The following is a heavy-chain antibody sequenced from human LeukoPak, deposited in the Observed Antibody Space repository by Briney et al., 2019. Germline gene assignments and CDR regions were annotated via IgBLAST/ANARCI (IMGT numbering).Heavy chain of an antibody. CDR3: ARTVYYYDSSGPIFDY. V-gene: IGHV4-30-4*07. Sequence: PSETLSLTCAVSGGSISSGGYSWSWIRQPPGKGLEWIGYIYYSGSTYYNPSLKSRVTMSVDTSKNQFSLKLSSVTAADTAVYYCARTVYYYDSSGPIFDYWGQGTLVTVSS. J-gene: IGHJ4*02. CDR1: GGSISSGGYS. CDR2: IYYSGST. D-gene: IGHD3-22*01.